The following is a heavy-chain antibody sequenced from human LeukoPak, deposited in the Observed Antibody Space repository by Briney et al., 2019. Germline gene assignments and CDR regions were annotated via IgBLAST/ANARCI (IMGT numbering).Heavy chain of an antibody. Sequence: PGGSLRLSCAASGFTFNNYGMHWVRQAPGKGLEWVAVISRDGSDKYHADSVKGRFTISRDNSKNTLFLQMNSLRAGDTAVYYCAKELYSTTWFDYWGQGTLVTVSS. J-gene: IGHJ5*01. CDR2: ISRDGSDK. D-gene: IGHD2-8*01. V-gene: IGHV3-30*18. CDR3: AKELYSTTWFDY. CDR1: GFTFNNYG.